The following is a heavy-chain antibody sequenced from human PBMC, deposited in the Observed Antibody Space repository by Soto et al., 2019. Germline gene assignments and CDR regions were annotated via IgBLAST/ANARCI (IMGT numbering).Heavy chain of an antibody. V-gene: IGHV4-31*03. CDR3: ASLYCGGDCYSHNWFDP. CDR1: GGSISSGGYY. J-gene: IGHJ5*02. CDR2: IYYSGST. D-gene: IGHD2-21*02. Sequence: LSLSCTVSGGSISSGGYYWSWIRQHPGKGLEWIGYIYYSGSTYYNPSLKSRVTISVDTSKNQFSLKLSSVTAADTAVYYCASLYCGGDCYSHNWFDPWGQGTLATVSS.